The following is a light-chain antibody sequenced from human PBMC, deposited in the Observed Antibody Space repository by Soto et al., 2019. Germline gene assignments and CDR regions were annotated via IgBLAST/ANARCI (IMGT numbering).Light chain of an antibody. CDR1: SSDIGHYDY. CDR2: NVT. V-gene: IGLV2-14*03. J-gene: IGLJ1*01. CDR3: CSLTTSHTYV. Sequence: QSALTQPASVSGSPGQSITISCTGTSSDIGHYDYVSWYQQHPGKAPKLMIYNVTYRPSGVSNRYSGSKSGNSASLTISGLQADDEADYYCCSLTTSHTYVFGSGTKV.